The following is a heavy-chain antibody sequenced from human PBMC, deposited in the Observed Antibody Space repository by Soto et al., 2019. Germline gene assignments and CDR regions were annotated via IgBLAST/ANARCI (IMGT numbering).Heavy chain of an antibody. CDR2: INHRGSG. CDR3: ARGGGDYYMDV. CDR1: GGSFSGYY. Sequence: QVQLQQWGAGLLKPSETLSLTCAVFGGSFSGYYWSWIRQPPGKGLECIGEINHRGSGNYNPSLKSRVTITADTSKNQVSLKLSSVTAADTAVYYCARGGGDYYMDVWGKGTTVTVSS. J-gene: IGHJ6*03. V-gene: IGHV4-34*01. D-gene: IGHD2-21*01.